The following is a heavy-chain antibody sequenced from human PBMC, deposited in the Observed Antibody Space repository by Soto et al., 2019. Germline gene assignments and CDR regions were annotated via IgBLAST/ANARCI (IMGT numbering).Heavy chain of an antibody. Sequence: PSQTLSLTCAIYGDSVSSNSAAWNWIRQSPSRGLEWLGRTYYRSKWYNDYAVSVKSRITINPDTSKNQFSLQLNSVTPEDTAVYYCEREDSSSWYDMPDPYIYYWGQGAVVTVSS. V-gene: IGHV6-1*01. J-gene: IGHJ4*02. CDR3: EREDSSSWYDMPDPYIYY. CDR1: GDSVSSNSAA. CDR2: TYYRSKWYN. D-gene: IGHD6-13*01.